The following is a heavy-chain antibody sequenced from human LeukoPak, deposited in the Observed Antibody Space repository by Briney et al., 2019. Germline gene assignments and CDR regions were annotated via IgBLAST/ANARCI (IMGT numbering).Heavy chain of an antibody. V-gene: IGHV6-1*01. J-gene: IGHJ3*02. D-gene: IGHD4/OR15-4a*01. Sequence: SQTLSLTCAISGDSVSSNSTAWNWIRQSPSRGLEWLGRTYYRSKWYNDYTVSVKSRITFNPDTSKNQFFLHLNSVTPEDTAVYYCARKRLSADSFDIWGQGTLVTVSS. CDR2: TYYRSKWYN. CDR3: ARKRLSADSFDI. CDR1: GDSVSSNSTA.